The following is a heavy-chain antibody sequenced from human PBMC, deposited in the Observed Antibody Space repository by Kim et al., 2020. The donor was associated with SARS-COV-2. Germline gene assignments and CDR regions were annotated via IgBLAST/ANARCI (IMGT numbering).Heavy chain of an antibody. J-gene: IGHJ4*02. V-gene: IGHV1-3*01. D-gene: IGHD6-25*01. Sequence: QKLQGRVTIARDTSASTAYIELSSLRSEDTAVYYCAGATGYSSGGVLNYWGQGTLVTVSS. CDR3: AGATGYSSGGVLNY.